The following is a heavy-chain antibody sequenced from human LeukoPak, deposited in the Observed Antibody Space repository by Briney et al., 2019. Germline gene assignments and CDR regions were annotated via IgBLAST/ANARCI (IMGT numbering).Heavy chain of an antibody. CDR2: ISSSGNTI. CDR3: AGTRMVRGVIITPFDY. D-gene: IGHD3-10*01. V-gene: IGHV3-48*03. J-gene: IGHJ4*02. Sequence: GGSLRLSCAASGFSFSSYELNWVRQAPGKGLEWVSYISSSGNTIYYADSVKGRFTISRDNAKSSLYLQMNSLRAEDTAVYYCAGTRMVRGVIITPFDYWGQGILVTVSS. CDR1: GFSFSSYE.